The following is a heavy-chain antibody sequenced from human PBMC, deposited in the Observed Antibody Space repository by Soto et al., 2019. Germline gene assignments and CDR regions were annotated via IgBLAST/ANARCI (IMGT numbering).Heavy chain of an antibody. V-gene: IGHV1-8*01. CDR1: GYTFTNYD. CDR3: ARSYRYGWNDY. J-gene: IGHJ4*02. D-gene: IGHD5-18*01. CDR2: VNPNSGYT. Sequence: XSVKVSCKASGYTFTNYDITWVRQAAGQGLEWVGWVNPNSGYTAYAQKFVGRVTMTRNTPLRTAYMELSSLTSGDTAVYYCARSYRYGWNDYWCQGNLVTLSS.